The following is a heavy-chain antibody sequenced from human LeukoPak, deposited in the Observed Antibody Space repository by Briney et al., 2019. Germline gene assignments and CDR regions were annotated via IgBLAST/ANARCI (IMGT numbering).Heavy chain of an antibody. Sequence: GGSLRLSCAASGFTFSSYWMSWVRQAPGKGLEWVANIKQDGSEKYYVDSVKGRFTISRDNAKNSLYLQMNSLRAEDTAVYYCARDKRADDYSNLDYWGQGTLVTVSS. CDR3: ARDKRADDYSNLDY. D-gene: IGHD4-11*01. V-gene: IGHV3-7*01. CDR1: GFTFSSYW. J-gene: IGHJ4*02. CDR2: IKQDGSEK.